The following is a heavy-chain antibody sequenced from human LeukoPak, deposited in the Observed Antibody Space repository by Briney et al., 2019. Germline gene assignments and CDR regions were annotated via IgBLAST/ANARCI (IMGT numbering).Heavy chain of an antibody. CDR1: EFTFISYA. D-gene: IGHD2-15*01. CDR2: ISYDGSNK. J-gene: IGHJ4*02. Sequence: PGRSLRLSCAASEFTFISYAVHWVRQAPGKGLEWVALISYDGSNKYYADSVKGRFTISRDNSKNTVYLQMKSLRTEDTAVYYCASGGYSDYYFDYWGQGTLVTVSS. CDR3: ASGGYSDYYFDY. V-gene: IGHV3-30*04.